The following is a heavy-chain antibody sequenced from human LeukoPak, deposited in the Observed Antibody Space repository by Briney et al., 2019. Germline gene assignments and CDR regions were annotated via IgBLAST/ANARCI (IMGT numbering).Heavy chain of an antibody. CDR2: ISSGGSTR. J-gene: IGHJ4*02. Sequence: LRLSCAASGFTFSDYYMSWLSQAPGKGLEWVSYISSGGSTRYYADSVKGRFTISRDNAKNSLYLQMNSLRAEDTAMYYCASPVGCSGCSCYSYGSFDYWGQGTLVTVSS. CDR1: GFTFSDYY. CDR3: ASPVGCSGCSCYSYGSFDY. D-gene: IGHD2-15*01. V-gene: IGHV3-11*04.